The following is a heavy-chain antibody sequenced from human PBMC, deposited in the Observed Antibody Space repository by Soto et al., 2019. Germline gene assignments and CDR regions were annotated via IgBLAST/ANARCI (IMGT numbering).Heavy chain of an antibody. V-gene: IGHV3-30-3*01. D-gene: IGHD3-3*01. CDR3: AREVYYDVWSGFNTHPYYFDD. J-gene: IGHJ4*02. Sequence: QVQLVESGGGVVQPGRSLRLSCAASGFTISRHTMHWVRQAPGKGLEWVAAISDDGSNTYYADSVNGRFTISRDNSKNTLYLQMNSLSSEDTAVHHCAREVYYDVWSGFNTHPYYFDDWGQGTLVTVSS. CDR1: GFTISRHT. CDR2: ISDDGSNT.